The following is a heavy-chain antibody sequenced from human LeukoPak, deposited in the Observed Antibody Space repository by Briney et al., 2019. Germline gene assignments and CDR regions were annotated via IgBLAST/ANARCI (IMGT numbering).Heavy chain of an antibody. V-gene: IGHV4-59*01. CDR3: ARGLHYYGSGSYYNRTYYYYYYYMDV. Sequence: GSLRLSCAASGFTFSGSAMHWVRQASGKGLEWVGYIYYSGSTNYNPSLKSRVTISVDTSKNQFSLKLSSVTAADTAVYYCARGLHYYGSGSYYNRTYYYYYYYMDVWGKGTTVTISS. CDR2: IYYSGST. CDR1: GFTFSGSA. D-gene: IGHD3-10*01. J-gene: IGHJ6*03.